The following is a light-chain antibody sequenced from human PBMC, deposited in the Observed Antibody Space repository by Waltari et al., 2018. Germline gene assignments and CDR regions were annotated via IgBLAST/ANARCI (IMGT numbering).Light chain of an antibody. V-gene: IGLV2-23*01. CDR2: EDR. CDR3: CSYAGYSTYV. J-gene: IGLJ1*01. Sequence: QSALTQPASVSGSPGQSTTISCPGTRSDVGGYSLVSWYQQHPGKAPKLILYEDRKRPSGVSDRFSGSTSGNTASLTISGLQAEDEADYFCCSYAGYSTYVFGTGTKVTVL. CDR1: RSDVGGYSL.